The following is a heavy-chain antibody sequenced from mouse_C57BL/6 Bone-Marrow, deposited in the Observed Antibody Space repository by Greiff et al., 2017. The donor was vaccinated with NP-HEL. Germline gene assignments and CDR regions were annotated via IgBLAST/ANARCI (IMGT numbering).Heavy chain of an antibody. J-gene: IGHJ1*03. D-gene: IGHD1-1*01. CDR2: IRNKANGYTS. Sequence: EVQVVESGGGLVQPGGSLSLSCAASGFTFTDYYMSWVRQPPGKALEWLGFIRNKANGYTSEYSASVKGRFTISRDNSQSILYLQINALIAEDSATYYCARSPYYYGSSYSYWYFDVWGTGTTVTVSS. CDR1: GFTFTDYY. CDR3: ARSPYYYGSSYSYWYFDV. V-gene: IGHV7-3*01.